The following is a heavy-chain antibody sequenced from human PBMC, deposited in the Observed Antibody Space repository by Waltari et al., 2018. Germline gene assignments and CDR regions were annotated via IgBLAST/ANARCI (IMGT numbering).Heavy chain of an antibody. V-gene: IGHV3-66*02. Sequence: EVQLVESGGGLVQPGGSLRLSCAASGFTVSTNYMSWVRQAPGKGLEWVSIIYSGGITYSADSVRDRFTISRDISKNTVYLQMNSLRAEDTAVYYCARTLFGNWGQGTLVTVSS. D-gene: IGHD3-10*01. CDR2: IYSGGIT. CDR1: GFTVSTNY. J-gene: IGHJ4*02. CDR3: ARTLFGN.